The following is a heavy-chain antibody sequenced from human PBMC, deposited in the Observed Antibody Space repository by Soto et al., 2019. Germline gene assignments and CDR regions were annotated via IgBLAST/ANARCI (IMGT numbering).Heavy chain of an antibody. CDR3: ARGKVVRYYYMDV. Sequence: PSETLSLTCAVCGGSFSGYYWSWIRQPPGKGLEWIGEINHSGSTNYNPSLKSRVTISVDTSKNQFSLKLSSVTAADTAVYYCARGKVVRYYYMDVWGKGTTVTVSS. CDR2: INHSGST. J-gene: IGHJ6*03. CDR1: GGSFSGYY. V-gene: IGHV4-34*01. D-gene: IGHD3-22*01.